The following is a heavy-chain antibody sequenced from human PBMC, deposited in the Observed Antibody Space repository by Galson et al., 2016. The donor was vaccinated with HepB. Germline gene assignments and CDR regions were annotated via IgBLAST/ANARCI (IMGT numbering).Heavy chain of an antibody. D-gene: IGHD3-16*01. CDR2: IVDSGVTT. V-gene: IGHV3-23*01. CDR1: GFSFSSYA. J-gene: IGHJ5*02. CDR3: AGGTYHNWFDA. Sequence: SLRLSCAASGFSFSSYAMCWVRQAPGKGLEWVSAIVDSGVTTYYADSVRGRFTISRDNSKSTLYLQMNSLRADDTAVYYCAGGTYHNWFDAWGQGTLVTVSS.